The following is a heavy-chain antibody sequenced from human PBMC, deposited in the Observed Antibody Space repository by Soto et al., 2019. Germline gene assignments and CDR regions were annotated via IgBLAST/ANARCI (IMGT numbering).Heavy chain of an antibody. J-gene: IGHJ6*03. CDR3: AREVVAATVYYYYYMDV. CDR1: GGSFSGYY. D-gene: IGHD2-15*01. V-gene: IGHV4-34*01. CDR2: INHSGST. Sequence: SETLSLTCAVYGGSFSGYYWSWIRQPPGKGLEWIGEINHSGSTNYNPSLKSRVTISVDTSKNQFSLKLSSVTAADTAVYYCAREVVAATVYYYYYMDVWGKGTTVTVSS.